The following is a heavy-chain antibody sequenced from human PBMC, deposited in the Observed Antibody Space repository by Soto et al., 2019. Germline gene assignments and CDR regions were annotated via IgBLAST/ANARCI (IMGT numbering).Heavy chain of an antibody. CDR1: GGSISSYD. CDR2: IYYSGST. V-gene: IGHV4-59*01. D-gene: IGHD2-21*02. J-gene: IGHJ4*02. Sequence: PSETLSLTCTVSGGSISSYDWSWIRQPPGKGLEWIGYIYYSGSTNYNPSLKSRVTISVDTSKNQFSLKLSSVTAADTAVYYCARDSSLSDQVTFDYWGQGTLVTVSS. CDR3: ARDSSLSDQVTFDY.